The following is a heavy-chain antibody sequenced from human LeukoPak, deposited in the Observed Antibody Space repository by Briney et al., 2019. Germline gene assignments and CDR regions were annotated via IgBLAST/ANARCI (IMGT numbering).Heavy chain of an antibody. V-gene: IGHV3-7*03. CDR2: IKPDGSQK. J-gene: IGHJ4*02. CDR3: AKERGEYDSSGYNYYFDY. CDR1: GFTFLNSW. D-gene: IGHD3-22*01. Sequence: GGSLRLSCAASGFTFLNSWMSWVRQAPGKGLEWMANIKPDGSQKYYVDSVKGRFTISRDNAKNSLYLQMNSLRAEDTALYYCAKERGEYDSSGYNYYFDYWGQGTLVTVSS.